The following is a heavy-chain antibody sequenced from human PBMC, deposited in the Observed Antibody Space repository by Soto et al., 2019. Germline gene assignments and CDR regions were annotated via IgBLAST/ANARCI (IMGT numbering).Heavy chain of an antibody. Sequence: EVQLLESGGGLVQPGGSLRLSCAASGFTFSSYAMSLVRQAPGKGLEWVSAISGSGGSTYYADSVKGRFTISRDNSKNTLYLQMNSLRAEDTAVYYCAKTPRADYYYYMDVWGKGTTVTVSS. CDR3: AKTPRADYYYYMDV. CDR1: GFTFSSYA. D-gene: IGHD6-19*01. CDR2: ISGSGGST. J-gene: IGHJ6*03. V-gene: IGHV3-23*01.